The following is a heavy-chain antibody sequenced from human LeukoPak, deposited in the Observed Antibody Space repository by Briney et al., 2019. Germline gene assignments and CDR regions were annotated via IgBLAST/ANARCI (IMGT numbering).Heavy chain of an antibody. J-gene: IGHJ4*02. D-gene: IGHD2-2*01. CDR1: GFTFSNAW. CDR3: TTEYVYQLPFDY. CDR2: IKSKTDGGTT. V-gene: IGHV3-15*01. Sequence: PGGSLRLSCAASGFTFSNAWMSWVRQAPGKGLEWVGRIKSKTDGGTTDYAAPVKGRFTISRDDSKNTLYLQMNSLKTEDTAVYYCTTEYVYQLPFDYWGQGTLVTVSS.